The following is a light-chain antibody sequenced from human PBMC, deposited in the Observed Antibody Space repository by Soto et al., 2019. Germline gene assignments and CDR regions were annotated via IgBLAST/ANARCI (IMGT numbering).Light chain of an antibody. CDR1: SSDVGSYNR. V-gene: IGLV2-18*02. J-gene: IGLJ1*01. CDR3: YSSTSSNTYG. CDR2: EVS. Sequence: ALIQPPSVSGSPGQSITISCTGTSSDVGSYNRVSWYQQPPGTAPKVMIYEVSNRPSGVPDRFSGSKSGNTASLTISGLQPEDEADYYCYSSTSSNTYGFGTGTKVTVL.